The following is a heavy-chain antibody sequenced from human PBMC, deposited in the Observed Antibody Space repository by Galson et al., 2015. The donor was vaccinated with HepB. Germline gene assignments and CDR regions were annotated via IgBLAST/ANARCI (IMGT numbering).Heavy chain of an antibody. CDR1: GDTFSSYS. CDR3: ARGSANIVVEIAATSYGMDV. D-gene: IGHD2-15*01. J-gene: IGHJ6*02. Sequence: SVKVSCKASGDTFSSYSISWVRQAPGQGLEWMGGIIPVLGTINYAQKLEGRVTITADESTSTAFMDLTSLRSEDTAVYYCARGSANIVVEIAATSYGMDVWGQGTTVTVSS. V-gene: IGHV1-69*13. CDR2: IIPVLGTI.